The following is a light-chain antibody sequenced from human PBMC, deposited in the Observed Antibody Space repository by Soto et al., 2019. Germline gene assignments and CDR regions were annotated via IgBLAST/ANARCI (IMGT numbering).Light chain of an antibody. CDR3: CSYAGSSTPLI. Sequence: QALLTQPTSVSGSPGQSVTVSCTGTSSDVGSYNLVSCYQQHPGKAPKLMIYEVSTRLSGVSNRFSGSKSGNTASLTISGLQAEDEADYYCCSYAGSSTPLIFGTGTKVTGL. CDR2: EVS. V-gene: IGLV2-23*02. J-gene: IGLJ1*01. CDR1: SSDVGSYNL.